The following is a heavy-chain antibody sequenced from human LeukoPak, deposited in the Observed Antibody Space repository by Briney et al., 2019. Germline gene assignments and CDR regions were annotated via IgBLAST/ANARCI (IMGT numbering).Heavy chain of an antibody. CDR1: GYSFTNYW. J-gene: IGHJ4*02. Sequence: GESLKISCEGSGYSFTNYWIGWVRQMPGKGLEWMGIIYPRDSETTYSPSFQGQVTISADKSISTAYLQWHSLKASDTAMYYCAKASTPIRGFCSTSSCTLFDQWGQGTLVTVSS. V-gene: IGHV5-51*01. D-gene: IGHD2/OR15-2a*01. CDR3: AKASTPIRGFCSTSSCTLFDQ. CDR2: IYPRDSET.